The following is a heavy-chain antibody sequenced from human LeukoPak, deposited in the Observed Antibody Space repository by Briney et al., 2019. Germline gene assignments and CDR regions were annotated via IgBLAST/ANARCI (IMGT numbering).Heavy chain of an antibody. V-gene: IGHV3-21*01. Sequence: GGSLRLSCAASGFTFSSYTMNWVRQAPGKGLEWVSSISGSSRHKYYADSVKGRFTTSRDNAKNSLYLQMNSLRAEDTAVYYCARTANFAAGFYIDYWGQGTLVTVSS. CDR1: GFTFSSYT. J-gene: IGHJ4*02. D-gene: IGHD6-13*01. CDR2: ISGSSRHK. CDR3: ARTANFAAGFYIDY.